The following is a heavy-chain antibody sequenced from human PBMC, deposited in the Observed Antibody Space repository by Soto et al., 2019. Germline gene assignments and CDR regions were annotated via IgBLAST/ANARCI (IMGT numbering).Heavy chain of an antibody. V-gene: IGHV3-48*02. J-gene: IGHJ4*02. CDR3: AREPGRDYYDSSGYFDS. CDR1: GFTFSSYS. CDR2: ISSSTSTI. D-gene: IGHD3-22*01. Sequence: LRLSCAASGFTFSSYSMNWVRQAPGKGLEWISYISSSTSTIYYTDSVKGRFTISRDNAKNSLYLQMNSLRDEDTAVYYCAREPGRDYYDSSGYFDSWGQGNLVTVSS.